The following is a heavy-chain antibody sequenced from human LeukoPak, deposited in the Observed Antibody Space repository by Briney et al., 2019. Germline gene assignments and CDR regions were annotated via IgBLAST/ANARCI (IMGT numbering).Heavy chain of an antibody. Sequence: PGGSLRLSCAASEFTFSSYSMNWVRQAPGKGLEWVSAISGSGGSTYYADSVKGRFTISRDNSKNTLYLQMNSLRAEDTAVYYCARDLDGYGFYYYYYMDVWGKGTTVTVSS. D-gene: IGHD5-24*01. J-gene: IGHJ6*03. V-gene: IGHV3-23*01. CDR3: ARDLDGYGFYYYYYMDV. CDR1: EFTFSSYS. CDR2: ISGSGGST.